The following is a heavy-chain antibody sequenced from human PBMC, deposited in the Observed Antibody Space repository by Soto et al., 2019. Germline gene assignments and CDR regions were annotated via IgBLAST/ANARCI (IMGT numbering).Heavy chain of an antibody. Sequence: PSEILSLTCTVSGGSISSYYWSWIRQPPGKGLEWIGYIYYSGSTNYNPSLKSRVTISMDTSKNQFSLRLTSVTAADTAVYFCARRIRAAAAYYYYYGMDVWGQGTTVTVSS. CDR2: IYYSGST. V-gene: IGHV4-59*08. J-gene: IGHJ6*02. CDR3: ARRIRAAAAYYYYYGMDV. D-gene: IGHD6-13*01. CDR1: GGSISSYY.